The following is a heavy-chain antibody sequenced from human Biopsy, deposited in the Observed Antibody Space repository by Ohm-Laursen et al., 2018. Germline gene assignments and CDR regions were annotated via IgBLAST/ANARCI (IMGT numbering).Heavy chain of an antibody. D-gene: IGHD3-10*01. Sequence: ASVKASCKASGYTFTDYYIHWVRQSPGQGLEWMGWINPNSGATNSAQKFRDRVTLTRDTSISAVYIDLRRLKSDDAAIYYCARDRMTDVFGGPTRTDVFDSWGQGTPVTVSS. J-gene: IGHJ4*02. CDR3: ARDRMTDVFGGPTRTDVFDS. CDR2: INPNSGAT. CDR1: GYTFTDYY. V-gene: IGHV1-2*02.